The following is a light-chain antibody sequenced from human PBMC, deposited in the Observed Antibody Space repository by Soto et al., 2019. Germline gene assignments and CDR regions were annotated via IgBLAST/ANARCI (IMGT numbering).Light chain of an antibody. CDR2: EVT. CDR3: SSYAGSNNFV. V-gene: IGLV2-8*01. Sequence: QSVLTQPPSASGSHGRSVTISCTGTSSDVGGYSYVSWYQQHPGKAPKLMIYEVTKRPSGVPDRFSASKSGNTASLTVSGLQAEDEADYYCSSYAGSNNFVFGTGTKVTVL. J-gene: IGLJ1*01. CDR1: SSDVGGYSY.